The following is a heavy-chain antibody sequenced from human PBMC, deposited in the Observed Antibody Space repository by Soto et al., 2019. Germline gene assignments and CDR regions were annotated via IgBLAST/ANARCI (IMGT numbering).Heavy chain of an antibody. V-gene: IGHV1-18*01. CDR1: GYIFSSFY. J-gene: IGHJ3*01. CDR3: ARDIFGHVDAFDL. Sequence: ASVKVSCKASGYIFSSFYINWVRQAPGQGLEWMGWTSGYSGNSKYAQKFQGRVTMTTDTSTNTGYMEMRSLTYYETAVYYCARDIFGHVDAFDLWGQGTMVTVSS. D-gene: IGHD3-3*02. CDR2: TSGYSGNS.